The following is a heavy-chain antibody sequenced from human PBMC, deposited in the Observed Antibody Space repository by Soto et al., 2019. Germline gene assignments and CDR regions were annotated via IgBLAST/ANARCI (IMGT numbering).Heavy chain of an antibody. CDR3: ARSGLALPYSASHWFDP. J-gene: IGHJ5*02. D-gene: IGHD3-22*01. V-gene: IGHV3-21*01. Sequence: GFLRLSCAASGFTCSTYGMNWVRQAPGKGLEWLSSISDSGHYIYYADSVKGRFTISRDNAKNSLFLQMNSLRGEDTAVYYCARSGLALPYSASHWFDPWGHGTLVTVSS. CDR1: GFTCSTYG. CDR2: ISDSGHYI.